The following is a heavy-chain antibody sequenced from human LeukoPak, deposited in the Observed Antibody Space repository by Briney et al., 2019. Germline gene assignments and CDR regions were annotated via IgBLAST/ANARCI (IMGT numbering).Heavy chain of an antibody. J-gene: IGHJ4*02. V-gene: IGHV3-7*03. CDR2: IKQDGSEK. D-gene: IGHD6-13*01. Sequence: GGSLRLSCAATGFTFSSYWMSWVRQAPGKGLEWVANIKQDGSEKYYVDSVKGRFTISRGNAKNSLYLQMNSLRAEDTAVYYCAREITLAAADLDYWGQGTLVTVSS. CDR3: AREITLAAADLDY. CDR1: GFTFSSYW.